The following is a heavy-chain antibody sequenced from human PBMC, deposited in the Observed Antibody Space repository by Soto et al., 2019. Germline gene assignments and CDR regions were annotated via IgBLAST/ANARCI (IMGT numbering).Heavy chain of an antibody. J-gene: IGHJ4*02. D-gene: IGHD5-12*01. Sequence: VQLVESGGVSVQPGGSLRLSCAASGFSLSNYWMHWVRQAPGKGLVWVSRINIDGSTTTYADSVKGRFTNSRDNAKNTLYLQMNSLRDEDTAVYYCVRIRRGDGYTFGYWGQGTLVTVSS. CDR2: INIDGSTT. CDR1: GFSLSNYW. V-gene: IGHV3-74*01. CDR3: VRIRRGDGYTFGY.